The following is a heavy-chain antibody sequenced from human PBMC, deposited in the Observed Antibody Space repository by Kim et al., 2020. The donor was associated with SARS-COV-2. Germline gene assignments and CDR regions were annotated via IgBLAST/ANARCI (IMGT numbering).Heavy chain of an antibody. CDR1: GFTFSDYY. CDR3: AREDPNTYGDY. Sequence: GGSLRLSCAASGFTFSDYYMSWIRQAPGKGLEWVSFISSSGGNTYYADSVKGRFTISRDNAKNSLFLQMNSLRAEDTAVYYCAREDPNTYGDYWGQGTLVTVSS. V-gene: IGHV3-11*04. D-gene: IGHD5-18*01. J-gene: IGHJ4*02. CDR2: ISSSGGNT.